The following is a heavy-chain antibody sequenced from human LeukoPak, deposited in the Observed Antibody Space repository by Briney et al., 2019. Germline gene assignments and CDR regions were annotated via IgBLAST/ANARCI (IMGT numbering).Heavy chain of an antibody. D-gene: IGHD2-2*01. Sequence: PSETLSLTCTVSGYSISSGYYWGWIRQPPGKGLEWVSAISGSGGSTYYADSVKGRFTISRDNSKNTLYLQMNSLRAEDTAVYYCAKDSHRTSRNTLFDAFDIWGQGTMVTVSS. CDR2: ISGSGGST. V-gene: IGHV3-23*01. CDR3: AKDSHRTSRNTLFDAFDI. CDR1: GYSISSGYY. J-gene: IGHJ3*02.